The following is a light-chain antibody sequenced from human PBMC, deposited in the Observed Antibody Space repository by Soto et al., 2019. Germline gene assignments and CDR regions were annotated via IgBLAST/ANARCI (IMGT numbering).Light chain of an antibody. CDR3: QQYGPSPPLT. CDR2: DAS. Sequence: EIVLTQSPGTLSLSTGERVTLYCSASQSIINNKLAWHHQKPGQAPRLLIYDASNRVTGIPDRFSGSGSGTEFTLTINGLEPEDFAVYYCQQYGPSPPLTFGPGTKVEI. J-gene: IGKJ3*01. V-gene: IGKV3-20*01. CDR1: QSIINNK.